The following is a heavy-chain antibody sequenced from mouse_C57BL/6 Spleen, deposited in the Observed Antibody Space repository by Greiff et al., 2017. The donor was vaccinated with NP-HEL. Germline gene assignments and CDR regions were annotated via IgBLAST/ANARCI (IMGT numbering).Heavy chain of an antibody. J-gene: IGHJ2*01. D-gene: IGHD2-4*01. V-gene: IGHV1-19*01. CDR1: GYTFTDYY. CDR3: ARSYDYERSFDY. Sequence: EVQLQQSGPVLVKPGASVTMSCKASGYTFTDYYMNWVKQSHGKSLEWIGVINPYNGGTSYNQKFKGKATLTVDKSSSTAYMELNSLTSEDSAVYYCARSYDYERSFDYWGQGTTLTVSS. CDR2: INPYNGGT.